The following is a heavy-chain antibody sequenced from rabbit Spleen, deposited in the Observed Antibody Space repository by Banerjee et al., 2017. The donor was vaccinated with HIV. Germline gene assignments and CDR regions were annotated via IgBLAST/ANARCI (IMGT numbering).Heavy chain of an antibody. D-gene: IGHD1-1*01. CDR3: ARDTSSSFSSYGMDL. V-gene: IGHV1S45*01. CDR1: GFTLSSYW. J-gene: IGHJ6*01. Sequence: QQQLEESGGGQVKPGGTLTLSCKASGFTLSSYWIWWVRQAPGKGLEWIACINAVTGKAVYASWAKGRFTFSKTSSTTVTLQMTSLTVADTATYFCARDTSSSFSSYGMDLWGPGTLVTVS. CDR2: INAVTGKA.